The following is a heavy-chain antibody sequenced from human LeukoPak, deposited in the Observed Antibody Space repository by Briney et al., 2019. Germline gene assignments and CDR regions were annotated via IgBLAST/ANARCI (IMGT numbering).Heavy chain of an antibody. Sequence: SETLSLTCTVSSGSISTYYWNWIRQPPGKGLEWIGSVYYSGSTNYNPSLKSRVAISVDTSKNRFSLKLSSVTAADTAVFYCARGGSRSYTSSTLDYWGQGTLVTVS. J-gene: IGHJ4*02. CDR2: VYYSGST. CDR3: ARGGSRSYTSSTLDY. V-gene: IGHV4-59*01. CDR1: SGSISTYY. D-gene: IGHD6-6*01.